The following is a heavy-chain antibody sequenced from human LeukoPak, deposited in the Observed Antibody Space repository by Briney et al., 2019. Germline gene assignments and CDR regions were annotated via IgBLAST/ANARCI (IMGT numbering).Heavy chain of an antibody. CDR1: GKTLSDLS. Sequence: ASVKVPCKVSGKTLSDLSIHWLRQPPGKGLEWLGGSDPEDGERIYAQMFQGRVTMTEDTSIDTAYMELSSLRSEDTAVYYRVTGFTSMAVEYFVYWGQGTLVTVS. CDR3: VTGFTSMAVEYFVY. D-gene: IGHD5-24*01. J-gene: IGHJ4*02. V-gene: IGHV1-24*01. CDR2: SDPEDGER.